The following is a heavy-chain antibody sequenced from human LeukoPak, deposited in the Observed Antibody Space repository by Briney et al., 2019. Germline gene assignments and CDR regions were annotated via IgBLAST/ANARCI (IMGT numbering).Heavy chain of an antibody. V-gene: IGHV3-48*03. J-gene: IGHJ3*02. Sequence: GGSLRLSCAASGFTFSSYEMNWVRQAPGKGLEWVSYISSSGSTIYYADSVKGRFTISRDNAKNSLFLQMNSLRAEDTAVYYCARDHAYAFDIWGQGTLVTVSS. CDR3: ARDHAYAFDI. CDR2: ISSSGSTI. D-gene: IGHD2-2*01. CDR1: GFTFSSYE.